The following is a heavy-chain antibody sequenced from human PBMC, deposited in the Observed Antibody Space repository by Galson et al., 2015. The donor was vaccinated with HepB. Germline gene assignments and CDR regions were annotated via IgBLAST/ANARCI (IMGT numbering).Heavy chain of an antibody. Sequence: SLRLSCAASGFTFSSYVMSWVRQAPGKGLEWVSSISASGGSTYYADSVKGRVTISRDNSRNTLYLQMNSLRAEDTAVYYCAKSKGASGSSFPFDYWGQGTPVTVSS. D-gene: IGHD6-19*01. CDR1: GFTFSSYV. CDR3: AKSKGASGSSFPFDY. V-gene: IGHV3-23*01. CDR2: ISASGGST. J-gene: IGHJ4*02.